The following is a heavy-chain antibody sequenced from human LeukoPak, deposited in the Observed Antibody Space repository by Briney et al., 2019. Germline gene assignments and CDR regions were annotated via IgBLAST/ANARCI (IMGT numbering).Heavy chain of an antibody. J-gene: IGHJ4*02. D-gene: IGHD1-14*01. Sequence: SVKVSCKASGGTFSSYAISWVRQAPGRGLEWMGGIIPIFGTANYAQKFQGRVTITADKSTSTAYMELSSLRSEDTAVYYCARAPEYGLYYFDYWGQGTLVTVSS. CDR2: IIPIFGTA. CDR3: ARAPEYGLYYFDY. CDR1: GGTFSSYA. V-gene: IGHV1-69*06.